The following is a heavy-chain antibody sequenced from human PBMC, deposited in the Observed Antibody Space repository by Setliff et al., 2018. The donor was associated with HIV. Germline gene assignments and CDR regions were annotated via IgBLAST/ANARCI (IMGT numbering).Heavy chain of an antibody. J-gene: IGHJ4*02. Sequence: PGGSLRLSCAASGSSFSSNWMTWVRQAPGMGLEWVASIRRDGSEKYYVDSVKGRFTISRDNAKSSLYLQMNSLRAEDTAVYYCAIDEGYTDGWYKPFFDFWGQGTLVTVSS. CDR1: GSSFSSNW. CDR2: IRRDGSEK. CDR3: AIDEGYTDGWYKPFFDF. V-gene: IGHV3-7*01. D-gene: IGHD6-19*01.